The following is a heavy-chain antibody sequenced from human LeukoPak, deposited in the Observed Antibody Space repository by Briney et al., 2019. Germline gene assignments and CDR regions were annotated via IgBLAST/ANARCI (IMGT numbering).Heavy chain of an antibody. Sequence: PSETLSLTCAVYGGSFSDYYWNWIRQPPGKGLEWIAEINNIGSTSYNPSLKSRVTISADTSKNQFSLQLRSLTAADTAVYYCATGVPKPDPIVVVPAAIRVAQAFDSWGQGTLVTVSS. CDR3: ATGVPKPDPIVVVPAAIRVAQAFDS. CDR1: GGSFSDYY. D-gene: IGHD2-2*01. J-gene: IGHJ4*02. V-gene: IGHV4-34*01. CDR2: INNIGST.